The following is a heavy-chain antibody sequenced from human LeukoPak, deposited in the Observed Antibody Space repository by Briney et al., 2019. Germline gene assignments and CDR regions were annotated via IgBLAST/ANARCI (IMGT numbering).Heavy chain of an antibody. CDR3: ARGHSSWFPPDI. CDR2: IYYSGST. J-gene: IGHJ3*02. CDR1: GGSLSRYY. Sequence: SETLSLTCTVSGGSLSRYYWSWIRRPPGKGLEWIGYIYYSGSTNYNPSLKSRVPISVDTSKNQFSLKLSSVTAADTAVYYCARGHSSWFPPDIWGQGTMVTVSS. V-gene: IGHV4-59*01. D-gene: IGHD6-13*01.